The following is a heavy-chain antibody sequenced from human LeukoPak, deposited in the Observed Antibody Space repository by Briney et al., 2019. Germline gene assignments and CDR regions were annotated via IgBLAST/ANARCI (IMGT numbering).Heavy chain of an antibody. CDR3: TTYGVSSGYYYYYYYMDV. Sequence: PGGSLRLSCAASGFTFSNAWMRWVRQAPGKGLEWVGRIKSKTDGGTTDYAAPVKGRFTISRDDSKNTLYLQMNSLKTEDTAVYYCTTYGVSSGYYYYYYYMDVWGKGTTVTVSS. V-gene: IGHV3-15*01. CDR1: GFTFSNAW. D-gene: IGHD3-22*01. J-gene: IGHJ6*03. CDR2: IKSKTDGGTT.